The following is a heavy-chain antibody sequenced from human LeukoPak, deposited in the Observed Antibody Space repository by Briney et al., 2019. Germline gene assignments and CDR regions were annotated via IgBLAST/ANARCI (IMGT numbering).Heavy chain of an antibody. J-gene: IGHJ4*02. CDR3: ARLTRRFGDLFEFGY. CDR1: GGSISSSDDL. D-gene: IGHD3-10*01. V-gene: IGHV4-39*01. CDR2: IYYTGST. Sequence: SETLSLTCTVPGGSISSSDDLWGWIRQPPGKGLEWIGTIYYTGSTYYTPSLKSRLTISVDTSKNQFSLNLSSVTAADTAVYYCARLTRRFGDLFEFGYWGQGTLVTVSS.